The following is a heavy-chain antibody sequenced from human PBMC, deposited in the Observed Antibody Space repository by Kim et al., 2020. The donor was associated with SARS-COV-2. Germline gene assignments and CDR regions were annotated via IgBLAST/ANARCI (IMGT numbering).Heavy chain of an antibody. CDR2: IYYSGGT. CDR1: GGSISSSSYY. Sequence: SETLSLTCTVSGGSISSSSYYWGWIRQPPGKGLEGIGSIYYSGGTYYNPSLKGRVTISVDTSKNQFSLSLSSVTAADTAVYYCARHCIAAAGTANGFDPWGQGTLVTVSS. CDR3: ARHCIAAAGTANGFDP. V-gene: IGHV4-39*01. J-gene: IGHJ5*02. D-gene: IGHD6-13*01.